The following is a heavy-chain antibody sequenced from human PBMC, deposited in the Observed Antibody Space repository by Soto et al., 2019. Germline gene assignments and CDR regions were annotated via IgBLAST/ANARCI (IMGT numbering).Heavy chain of an antibody. CDR2: IIPIFGTA. CDR3: ASFLGVDYDYGDKPLDY. V-gene: IGHV1-69*06. CDR1: GGTFSSYA. J-gene: IGHJ4*02. Sequence: QVQLVQSGAEVKKPGSSVKVSCKASGGTFSSYAISWVRQAPGQGLEWMGGIIPIFGTANYAQNFQGRVTITAYKSTSKAYMELRSLRSEDTAVYYCASFLGVDYDYGDKPLDYGGQGTLVTVSS. D-gene: IGHD4-17*01.